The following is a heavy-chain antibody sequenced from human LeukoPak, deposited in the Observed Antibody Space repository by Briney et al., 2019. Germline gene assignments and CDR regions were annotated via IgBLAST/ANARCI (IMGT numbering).Heavy chain of an antibody. Sequence: GGSLRLSCAASGFTFDDYAMHWVRQAPGKGLEWVSSISSSSSYIYYADSVKGRFTISRDNAKNSLYLQMNSLRAEDTAVYYCARDHIKVYWGQGTLVTVSS. V-gene: IGHV3-21*01. CDR1: GFTFDDYA. CDR3: ARDHIKVY. J-gene: IGHJ4*02. CDR2: ISSSSSYI. D-gene: IGHD2-21*01.